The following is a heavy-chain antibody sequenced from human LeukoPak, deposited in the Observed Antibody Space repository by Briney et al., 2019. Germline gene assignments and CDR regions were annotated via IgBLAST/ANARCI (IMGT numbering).Heavy chain of an antibody. CDR1: GGSIYSSTYY. D-gene: IGHD1-1*01. J-gene: IGHJ2*01. CDR2: IYYSGSS. CDR3: ARHVMSTGWYFDL. V-gene: IGHV4-39*01. Sequence: SETLSLTCTVSGGSIYSSTYYWGWIRQPPGKGLEWIGSIYYSGSSYYNRSLKSRVTISVDTSKNQCSLKMSSVTAADTAVYYCARHVMSTGWYFDLWGRGTLVPVSS.